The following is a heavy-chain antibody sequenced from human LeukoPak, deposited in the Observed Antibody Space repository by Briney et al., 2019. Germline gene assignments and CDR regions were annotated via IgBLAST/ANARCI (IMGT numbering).Heavy chain of an antibody. V-gene: IGHV3-21*01. J-gene: IGHJ3*02. Sequence: PGGSLRLSCAASGFTFSSYSMNWVRQAPGKGLEWVSSISSSSSYIYYADSVKGRFTISRDNAKNSLYLQMNSLRAEDTAVYYCARDKSHNWNYAAAFDIWGQGTMVTVSS. CDR3: ARDKSHNWNYAAAFDI. CDR2: ISSSSSYI. CDR1: GFTFSSYS. D-gene: IGHD1-7*01.